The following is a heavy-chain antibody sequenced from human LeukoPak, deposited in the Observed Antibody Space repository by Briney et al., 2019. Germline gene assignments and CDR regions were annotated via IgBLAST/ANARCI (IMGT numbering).Heavy chain of an antibody. J-gene: IGHJ6*03. CDR3: ARGYCSGGSCYSYYYYNYMDV. D-gene: IGHD2-15*01. CDR1: GGSFSGYC. CDR2: IYTSGSN. Sequence: PSETLSLTCAVYGGSFSGYCWSWIRQPPGKGLEWIGRIYTSGSNNYNPSLKSRVTISVDTSKNQFSLKLSSVTAADTAVYYCARGYCSGGSCYSYYYYNYMDVWGKGTTVTVSS. V-gene: IGHV4-59*10.